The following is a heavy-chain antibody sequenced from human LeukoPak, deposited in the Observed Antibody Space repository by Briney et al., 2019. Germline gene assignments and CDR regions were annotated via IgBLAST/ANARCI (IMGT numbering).Heavy chain of an antibody. CDR1: GYTFSSYG. V-gene: IGHV3-21*01. D-gene: IGHD6-13*01. J-gene: IGHJ4*02. CDR3: ARDTASYSSSWYRGPYYFDY. Sequence: GGSLRLSCAASGYTFSSYGMHWVRQAPGKGLEWVSSISSSSSYIYYADSVKGRFTISRDNAKNSLYLQMNSLRAEDTAVYYCARDTASYSSSWYRGPYYFDYWGQGTLVTVSS. CDR2: ISSSSSYI.